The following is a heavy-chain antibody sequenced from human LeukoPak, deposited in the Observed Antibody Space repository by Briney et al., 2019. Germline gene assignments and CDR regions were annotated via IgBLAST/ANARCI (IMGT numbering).Heavy chain of an antibody. CDR3: AKDLRGLRRPPDY. D-gene: IGHD6-6*01. V-gene: IGHV3-23*01. Sequence: GGSLRLSCAASGFTFSSYAMTWVRQAPGKGLEWVSAISGSGGSTYYADSVKGRFTISRDNSKNTLYLQMNSLRAEDTAVYYCAKDLRGLRRPPDYWGQGTLVTVSS. CDR2: ISGSGGST. J-gene: IGHJ4*02. CDR1: GFTFSSYA.